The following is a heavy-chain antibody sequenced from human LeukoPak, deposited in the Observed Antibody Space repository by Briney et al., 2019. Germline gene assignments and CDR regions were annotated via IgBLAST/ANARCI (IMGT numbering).Heavy chain of an antibody. D-gene: IGHD5-18*01. CDR1: GGSIRSY. CDR3: ARGRYIYGSPDDAFDI. V-gene: IGHV4-4*07. CDR2: IYTSGST. J-gene: IGHJ3*02. Sequence: PSETLSLTCTVSGGSIRSYWSWIRQPAGKGLEWIGRIYTSGSTNYNPSLKSRVTMSVDTSKNQFSLKLNSVTAADTAVYYCARGRYIYGSPDDAFDIWGQGTMVTVSS.